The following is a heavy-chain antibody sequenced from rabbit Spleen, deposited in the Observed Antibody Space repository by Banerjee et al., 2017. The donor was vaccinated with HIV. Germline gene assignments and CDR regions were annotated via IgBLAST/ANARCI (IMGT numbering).Heavy chain of an antibody. J-gene: IGHJ6*01. CDR3: ARDTASSFSSYGMDL. CDR1: GFSFSSSSF. Sequence: QEHLKESGGGLVQPGGSLKLSCTASGFSFSSSSFSGDSYMCWVRQAPGKGLEWIACIDAGSSGFTYYATWAIGRFTISKTSSTTVTLQMTSVTAADTATYFCARDTASSFSSYGMDLWGPGDPRHRL. D-gene: IGHD6-1*01. V-gene: IGHV1S45*01. CDR2: IDAGSSGFT.